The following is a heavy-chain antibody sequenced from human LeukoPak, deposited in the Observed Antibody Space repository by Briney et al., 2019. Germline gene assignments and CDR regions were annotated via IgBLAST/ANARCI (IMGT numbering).Heavy chain of an antibody. CDR1: GGSISSSSYY. J-gene: IGHJ4*02. Sequence: SQTLSLTRTVSGGSISSSSYYWGWTRQAPGKGLEWIGSIYYSGSTYYNPSLKSRVTISVDTSKNQFSLKLSSVTAADTAVYYCARRNDYGGNWRDYWGQGTLVTVSS. V-gene: IGHV4-39*01. CDR3: ARRNDYGGNWRDY. D-gene: IGHD4-23*01. CDR2: IYYSGST.